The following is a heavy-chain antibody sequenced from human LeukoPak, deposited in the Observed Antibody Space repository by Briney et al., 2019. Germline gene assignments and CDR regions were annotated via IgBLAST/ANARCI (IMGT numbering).Heavy chain of an antibody. CDR3: AREVSVGYSYYMDV. Sequence: ASVKVSCKASGYTFTSYDINWVRQATGQGLEWMGWMNPNSGNTGYAQKFQGRVTITRNTSISTAYMELSSLRAEDTALYYCAREVSVGYSYYMDVWGKGTTVTISS. V-gene: IGHV1-8*03. CDR2: MNPNSGNT. D-gene: IGHD2-2*01. CDR1: GYTFTSYD. J-gene: IGHJ6*03.